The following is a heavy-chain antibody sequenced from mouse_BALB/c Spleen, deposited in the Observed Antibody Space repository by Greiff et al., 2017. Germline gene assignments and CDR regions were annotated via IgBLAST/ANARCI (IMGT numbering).Heavy chain of an antibody. CDR3: ARGDY. J-gene: IGHJ2*01. V-gene: IGHV3-2*02. CDR1: GYSITSDYA. CDR2: ISYSGST. Sequence: EVQLQQSGPGLVKPSQSLSLTCTVTGYSITSDYAWNWIRQFPGNKLEWMGYISYSGSTSYNPSLKSRISITRDTSKNQFFLQLNSVTTEDTATYYCARGDYWGQGTTLTVSS.